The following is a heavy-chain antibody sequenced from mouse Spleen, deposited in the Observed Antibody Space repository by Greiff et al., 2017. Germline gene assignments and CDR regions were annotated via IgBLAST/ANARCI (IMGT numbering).Heavy chain of an antibody. CDR2: IRNKANNHAT. V-gene: IGHV6-6*01. CDR1: GFTFSDAW. CDR3: TRESPTMVTAPFAY. D-gene: IGHD2-9*01. J-gene: IGHJ3*01. Sequence: EVKVVESGGGLVQPGGSMKLSCAASGFTFSDAWMDWVRQSPEKGLEWVAEIRNKANNHATYYAESVKGRFTISRDDSKSSVYLQMNSLRADDTGIYYCTRESPTMVTAPFAYWGQGTLVTVSA.